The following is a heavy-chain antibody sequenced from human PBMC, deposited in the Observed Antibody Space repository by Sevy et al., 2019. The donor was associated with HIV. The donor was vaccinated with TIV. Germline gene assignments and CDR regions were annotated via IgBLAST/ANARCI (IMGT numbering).Heavy chain of an antibody. CDR3: ARSTAMGPYYYHGMDV. J-gene: IGHJ6*02. Sequence: SKTLSLTCTVSGASISSDYWSWIRQPPGKGLEWIGYIYNSGSTNYNPSLKSRVTISVDTSKNQFSLKLSSVTAADTAVYYCARSTAMGPYYYHGMDVWGQGTTVTVSS. D-gene: IGHD5-18*01. CDR1: GASISSDY. CDR2: IYNSGST. V-gene: IGHV4-59*01.